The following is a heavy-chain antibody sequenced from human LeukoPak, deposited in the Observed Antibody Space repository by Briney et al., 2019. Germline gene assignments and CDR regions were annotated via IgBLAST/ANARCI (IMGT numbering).Heavy chain of an antibody. Sequence: GGSLKLSCEASGFTFSDYYMSWIRQAPGQGLEWVSYISSRTSDTNYVDSVKGRFTISRDNAKNSLYLQMNSLRAEDTAVYYCTRVGSSGSVDYWGQGTLVTVSS. CDR1: GFTFSDYY. D-gene: IGHD1-1*01. V-gene: IGHV3-11*06. CDR2: ISSRTSDT. CDR3: TRVGSSGSVDY. J-gene: IGHJ4*02.